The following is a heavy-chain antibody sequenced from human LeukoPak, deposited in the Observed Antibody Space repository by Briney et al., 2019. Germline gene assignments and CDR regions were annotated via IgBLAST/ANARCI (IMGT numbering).Heavy chain of an antibody. Sequence: GGSLRLSCAASGFTFSRYSMNWVRQAPGKGLEWVSSISSSSSYIYYADSVKGRFTISRDNAKNSLYLQMNSLILEDTAVYYCARDGSGSGDYWGQGTLVTVSS. V-gene: IGHV3-21*01. CDR3: ARDGSGSGDY. J-gene: IGHJ4*02. D-gene: IGHD3-10*01. CDR1: GFTFSRYS. CDR2: ISSSSSYI.